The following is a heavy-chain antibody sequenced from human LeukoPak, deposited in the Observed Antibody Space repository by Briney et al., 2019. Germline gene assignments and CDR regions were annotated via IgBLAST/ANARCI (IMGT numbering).Heavy chain of an antibody. CDR1: GYTFTGYY. CDR3: ATEAGHSSSRNSECYFDY. CDR2: INPNSGGT. J-gene: IGHJ4*02. V-gene: IGHV1-2*02. Sequence: ASVTVSCKASGYTFTGYYMHWVRQAPGQGLEWMGWINPNSGGTNYAQKFQGRVTMTGDTSISTAYMELSRLRSDDTAVYYCATEAGHSSSRNSECYFDYWGQGTLVTVSS. D-gene: IGHD6-19*01.